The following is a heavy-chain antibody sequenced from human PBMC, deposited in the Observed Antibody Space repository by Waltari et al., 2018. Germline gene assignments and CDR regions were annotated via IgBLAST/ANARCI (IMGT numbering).Heavy chain of an antibody. Sequence: DVQLLESGGGLVQPGGSLRLSCAASGFIFSNYGMNWVRQAPGKGLEWVSVIYSGGGRTFYADSVKGRFTISRDNSKNTVHVQLNSLRVEDTAVYYCAREGVATPGAFDVWGQGTKVIVS. D-gene: IGHD5-12*01. CDR3: AREGVATPGAFDV. J-gene: IGHJ3*01. V-gene: IGHV3-23*03. CDR2: IYSGGGRT. CDR1: GFIFSNYG.